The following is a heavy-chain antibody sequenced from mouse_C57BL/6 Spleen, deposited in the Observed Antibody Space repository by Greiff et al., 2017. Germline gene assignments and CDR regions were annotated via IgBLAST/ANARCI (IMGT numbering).Heavy chain of an antibody. CDR1: GYTFTSYW. Sequence: QVQLQQPGAELVRPGSSVKLSCKASGYTFTSYWMDWVKQRPGQGLEWIGNIYPSDSETHYNQKFKDKATLTVDKSSSTAYMQLSSLTSEDSAVYYCARGGTTGPYVDYWGQGTTLTVSS. CDR3: ARGGTTGPYVDY. J-gene: IGHJ2*01. CDR2: IYPSDSET. D-gene: IGHD1-1*01. V-gene: IGHV1-61*01.